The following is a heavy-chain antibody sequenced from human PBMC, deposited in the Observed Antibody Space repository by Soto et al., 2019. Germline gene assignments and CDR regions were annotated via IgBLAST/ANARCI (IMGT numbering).Heavy chain of an antibody. J-gene: IGHJ5*02. Sequence: GGSLRLSCAASGFTFSSYAMSWVRQAPGKGLEWVSAISGSGGSTYYADSVKGRFTISRDNSKNTLYLQMNSLRAEDTAVYYCAKDHLPVLRFLEYNWFDPWGQGTLVTVSS. V-gene: IGHV3-23*01. CDR3: AKDHLPVLRFLEYNWFDP. D-gene: IGHD3-3*01. CDR1: GFTFSSYA. CDR2: ISGSGGST.